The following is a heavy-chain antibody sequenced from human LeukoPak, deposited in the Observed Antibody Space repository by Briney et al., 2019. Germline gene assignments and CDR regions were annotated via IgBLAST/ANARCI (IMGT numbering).Heavy chain of an antibody. V-gene: IGHV3-21*01. CDR2: ISSSSSYI. D-gene: IGHD5-18*01. CDR1: GFTFSSYS. CDR3: ARGPGRGYSYGYSVY. Sequence: GGSLRLSCAASGFTFSSYSMNWVRQAPGKGLEWDSSISSSSSYIYYADSVKGRFTISRDNAKNSLYLQMNSLRAEDTAVYYCARGPGRGYSYGYSVYWGQGTLVTVSS. J-gene: IGHJ4*02.